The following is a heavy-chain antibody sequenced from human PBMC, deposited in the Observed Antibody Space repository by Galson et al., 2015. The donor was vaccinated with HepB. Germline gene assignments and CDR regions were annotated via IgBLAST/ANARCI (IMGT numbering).Heavy chain of an antibody. CDR2: ISSGGSTI. J-gene: IGHJ4*02. V-gene: IGHV3-48*02. CDR1: GFTFSSYN. D-gene: IGHD6-19*01. Sequence: SLRLSCAASGFTFSSYNMNWVRRAPGKGLEWVAHISSGGSTIYYADSVKGRFTISRDNAKSSLYLQMNSLRDEDTAIYYCVRRYNSGLYCFDFWGQGTLVTVSS. CDR3: VRRYNSGLYCFDF.